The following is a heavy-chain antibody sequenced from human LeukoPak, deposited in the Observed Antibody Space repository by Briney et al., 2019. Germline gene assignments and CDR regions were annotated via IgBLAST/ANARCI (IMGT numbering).Heavy chain of an antibody. CDR1: GGSISSYY. Sequence: SETLSLTCTVSGGSISSYYWSWIRQPPGKGLEWIGYIYYSGSTNYNPSLRSRVTISVDTSKNQFSLKLSSVTAADTAVYYCARLGWYCSSTSCSNNWFDPWGQGTLVTVSS. D-gene: IGHD2-2*01. CDR3: ARLGWYCSSTSCSNNWFDP. CDR2: IYYSGST. J-gene: IGHJ5*02. V-gene: IGHV4-59*08.